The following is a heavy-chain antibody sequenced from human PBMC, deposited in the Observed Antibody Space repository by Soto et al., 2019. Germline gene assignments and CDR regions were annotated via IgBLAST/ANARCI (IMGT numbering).Heavy chain of an antibody. CDR2: IIPIFGTA. Sequence: VSCKASGSTFSSYAISWVRQAPGPGLEWMGGIIPIFGTANYAQKFQGRVTITADESTSTAYMELSSLRSEDTAVYYCARAGGAGTECDYWGQGTLVTVSS. D-gene: IGHD6-19*01. J-gene: IGHJ4*02. CDR1: GSTFSSYA. CDR3: ARAGGAGTECDY. V-gene: IGHV1-69*01.